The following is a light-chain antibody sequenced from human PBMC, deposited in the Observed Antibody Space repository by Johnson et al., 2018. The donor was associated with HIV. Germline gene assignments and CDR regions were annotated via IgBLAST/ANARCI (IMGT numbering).Light chain of an antibody. V-gene: IGLV1-51*02. CDR3: GTWDSSLSAYNYV. CDR1: SSNIGNNY. J-gene: IGLJ1*01. Sequence: QSVLTQPPSVSAAPGQKVTISCSGSSSNIGNNYVSWYQQLPGTAPKLLIYENKKRPSGIPDRFSGSKSGTSATLGITGLQTGDEADYYCGTWDSSLSAYNYVFGTGTKVTVL. CDR2: ENK.